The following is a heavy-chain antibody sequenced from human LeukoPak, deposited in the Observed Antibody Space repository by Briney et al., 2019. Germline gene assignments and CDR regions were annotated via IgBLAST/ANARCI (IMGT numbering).Heavy chain of an antibody. Sequence: ASVKVSCKVSGYTLTELSMHWVRQAPGKGLEWMGGFDPEDGETIYAQKFQGRVTMTEDTSTDTAYMELSSLRSEDTAVYYCATPLTIFGVVTPFDYWGQGTLVTVSS. CDR2: FDPEDGET. CDR1: GYTLTELS. CDR3: ATPLTIFGVVTPFDY. J-gene: IGHJ4*02. D-gene: IGHD3-3*01. V-gene: IGHV1-24*01.